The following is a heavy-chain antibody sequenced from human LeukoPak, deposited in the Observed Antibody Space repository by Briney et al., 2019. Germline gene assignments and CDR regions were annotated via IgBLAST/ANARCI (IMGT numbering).Heavy chain of an antibody. CDR2: INHSGST. D-gene: IGHD3-10*01. CDR1: GGSFSDYY. CDR3: ARGGITMVRGVIDY. V-gene: IGHV4-34*01. Sequence: PSETLSLTCAVYGGSFSDYYWTWIRQPPGKGLEWIGEINHSGSTNYNPSLKSRVTVSADTSKNQFSLKLNSVTAADTAVYYCARGGITMVRGVIDYWGQGTLVTVSS. J-gene: IGHJ4*02.